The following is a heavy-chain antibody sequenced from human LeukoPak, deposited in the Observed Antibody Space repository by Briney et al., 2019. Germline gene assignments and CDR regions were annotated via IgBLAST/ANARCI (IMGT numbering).Heavy chain of an antibody. J-gene: IGHJ5*02. Sequence: SETLSLTCTVSGGSISSYHWSWIRQPPGKGLEWIAYMYYSGRTDYNPSLKSRVTISVDTSRNQLPLKVTSVTAADTAVYFCARKLGVAADNWFDPWGQGTLVTVSS. CDR1: GGSISSYH. CDR3: ARKLGVAADNWFDP. D-gene: IGHD2-15*01. V-gene: IGHV4-59*01. CDR2: MYYSGRT.